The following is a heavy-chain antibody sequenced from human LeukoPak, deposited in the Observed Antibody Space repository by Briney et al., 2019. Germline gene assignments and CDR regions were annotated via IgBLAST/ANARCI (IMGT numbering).Heavy chain of an antibody. CDR2: INPSGGST. CDR3: ARGGGVYDILIGYYFFGGY. CDR1: GYTFTSYY. V-gene: IGHV1-46*01. J-gene: IGHJ4*02. D-gene: IGHD3-9*01. Sequence: ASVKVSCKASGYTFTSYYMHWVRQAPGQGLEWMGIINPSGGSTSYAQKFQGRVTMTRDTSTSTVYMELSSLRSEDTAVYYCARGGGVYDILIGYYFFGGYWGQGTLVTVSS.